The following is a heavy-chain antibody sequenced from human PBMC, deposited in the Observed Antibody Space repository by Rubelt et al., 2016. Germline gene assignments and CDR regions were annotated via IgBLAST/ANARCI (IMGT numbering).Heavy chain of an antibody. D-gene: IGHD4-17*01. Sequence: GGSLRLSCAASGFTFSSYSMNWVRQAPGKGLEWVSYISSSSTIYYADSVKGRFTISRDNAKTSLYLQMNSLRAEDTAVYYCARDGPLDYGDYVLNWFDPWGQGTLVTVSS. CDR2: ISSSSTI. CDR3: ARDGPLDYGDYVLNWFDP. V-gene: IGHV3-48*04. CDR1: GFTFSSYS. J-gene: IGHJ5*02.